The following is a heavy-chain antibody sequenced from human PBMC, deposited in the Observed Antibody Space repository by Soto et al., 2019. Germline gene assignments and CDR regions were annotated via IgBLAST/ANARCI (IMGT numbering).Heavy chain of an antibody. CDR3: ARHEGMATMEYYFDY. J-gene: IGHJ4*02. CDR1: GGSIGSSRYY. V-gene: IGHV4-39*01. Sequence: QLQLQESGPGLVKPSETLSLTCTVSGGSIGSSRYYWGWIRQPPGKGLEWIGSIYYSGSTYYNPSLKSRLTISVDTSKNQFSLKLISVTAADTAVYYCARHEGMATMEYYFDYWGQGTLVTVSS. D-gene: IGHD5-12*01. CDR2: IYYSGST.